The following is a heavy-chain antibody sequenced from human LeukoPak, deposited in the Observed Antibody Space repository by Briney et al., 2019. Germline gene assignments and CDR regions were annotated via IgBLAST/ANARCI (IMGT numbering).Heavy chain of an antibody. Sequence: PSETLSLTCTVSGGSIRSYYWSWIRQPPGKGLEWIEYIYYSGSTNYNPSLKSRVTISLDTSKNQFSLKLSSVTAADTAVYYCARHRAQLGYCSGGSCHFDYWGQGTLVTVSP. CDR3: ARHRAQLGYCSGGSCHFDY. D-gene: IGHD2-15*01. V-gene: IGHV4-59*08. CDR1: GGSIRSYY. J-gene: IGHJ4*02. CDR2: IYYSGST.